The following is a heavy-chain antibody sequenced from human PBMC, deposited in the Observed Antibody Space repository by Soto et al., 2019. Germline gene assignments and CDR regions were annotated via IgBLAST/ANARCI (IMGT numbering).Heavy chain of an antibody. CDR1: GYTFTSYY. V-gene: IGHV1-3*01. J-gene: IGHJ4*02. Sequence: VASVKVSCKASGYTFTSYYMHWVRQAPGQRLEWMGWINADNGNTKYSQKFQGRVTITRDTSASTAYMELNSLTSEDTAVFYCVRGPQDYWGQGTLVTVSS. CDR3: VRGPQDY. CDR2: INADNGNT.